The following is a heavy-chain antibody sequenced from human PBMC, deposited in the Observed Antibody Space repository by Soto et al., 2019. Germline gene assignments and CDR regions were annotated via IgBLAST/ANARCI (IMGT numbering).Heavy chain of an antibody. CDR1: GFSLTTSGVG. Sequence: QITLNESGPTVVRPTETLTLTCRFSGFSLTTSGVGVGRIRQSPGKAPEWLALIYWDDDKRYSASLKSRLTIIKDTSKNQVVLTVSDLDPTATATYYCAHRVLRTVFGLVTTTAIYFDFWGQGTPVAVSS. D-gene: IGHD3-3*01. CDR2: IYWDDDK. J-gene: IGHJ4*02. CDR3: AHRVLRTVFGLVTTTAIYFDF. V-gene: IGHV2-5*02.